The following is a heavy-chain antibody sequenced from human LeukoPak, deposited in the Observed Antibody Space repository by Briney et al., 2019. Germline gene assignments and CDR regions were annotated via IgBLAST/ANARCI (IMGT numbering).Heavy chain of an antibody. Sequence: PSETLSLTCTVSGGSISSGGYYWSWIRQPPGKGLERIGYIYHSGSTYYNPSLKSRVTISVDRSKNQFSLKLSSVTAADTAVYYCARVGGVPISAFDVWGQGTMVTVSS. J-gene: IGHJ3*01. D-gene: IGHD3-16*01. CDR2: IYHSGST. CDR3: ARVGGVPISAFDV. CDR1: GGSISSGGYY. V-gene: IGHV4-30-2*01.